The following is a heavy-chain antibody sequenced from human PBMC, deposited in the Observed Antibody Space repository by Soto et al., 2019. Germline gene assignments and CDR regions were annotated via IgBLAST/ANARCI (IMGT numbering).Heavy chain of an antibody. CDR1: GFTFSSYA. Sequence: QVQLVESGGGVVQPGSSLRLSCAASGFTFSSYAMHWVRQAPGKGLEWLAAISFDGNNEYYADSVKGRFTISRDTPKRTLYLQINSLRAEDTAVYYCARDWNYSDYVGCPDHWGQGTPVTVSS. J-gene: IGHJ4*02. CDR3: ARDWNYSDYVGCPDH. V-gene: IGHV3-30-3*01. CDR2: ISFDGNNE. D-gene: IGHD4-17*01.